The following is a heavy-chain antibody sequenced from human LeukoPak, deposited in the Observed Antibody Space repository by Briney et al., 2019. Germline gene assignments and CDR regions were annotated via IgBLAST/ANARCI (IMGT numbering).Heavy chain of an antibody. CDR2: ITGSGGTT. J-gene: IGHJ4*02. D-gene: IGHD5-18*01. CDR1: GGSFRGYY. V-gene: IGHV3-23*01. Sequence: PSETLSLTCAVYGGSFRGYYWSWIRQAPGKGLEWVSGITGSGGTTHHADSVKGRFTISRDNSKNTLYLQMNSLRAEDTAVYYCAKVRSYGQPLDYWGQGTLVTVSS. CDR3: AKVRSYGQPLDY.